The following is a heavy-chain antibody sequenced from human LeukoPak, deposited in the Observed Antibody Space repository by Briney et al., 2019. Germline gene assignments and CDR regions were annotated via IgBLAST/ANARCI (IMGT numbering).Heavy chain of an antibody. CDR2: ISDSGST. CDR3: ARYDYGDCWFDP. CDR1: GGSMSNYY. Sequence: SETLSLTCTVSGGSMSNYYWSWIRQAPGKGLEWIGYISDSGSTNYNPSLRSRVTISVDTSKNQFSLKLSSVTAADTALYYCARYDYGDCWFDPWGQGTLVTVSS. V-gene: IGHV4-59*01. J-gene: IGHJ5*02. D-gene: IGHD4-17*01.